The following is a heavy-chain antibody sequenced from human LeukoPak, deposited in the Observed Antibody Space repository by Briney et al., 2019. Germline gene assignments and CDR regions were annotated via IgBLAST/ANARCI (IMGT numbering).Heavy chain of an antibody. CDR2: ISDSGST. CDR3: ARYDYGDCWFDP. CDR1: GGSMSNYY. Sequence: SETLSLTCTVSGGSMSNYYWSWIRQAPGKGLEWIGYISDSGSTNYNPSLRSRVTISVDTSKNQFSLKLSSVTAADTALYYCARYDYGDCWFDPWGQGTLVTVSS. V-gene: IGHV4-59*01. J-gene: IGHJ5*02. D-gene: IGHD4-17*01.